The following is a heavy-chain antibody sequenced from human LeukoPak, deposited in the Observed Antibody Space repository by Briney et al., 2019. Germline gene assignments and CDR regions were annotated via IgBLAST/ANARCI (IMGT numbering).Heavy chain of an antibody. V-gene: IGHV1-2*02. CDR2: INPNSGGT. D-gene: IGHD3-10*01. CDR1: GDTFTGYY. CDR3: ARSGYYYYIDV. Sequence: GSASVSCTASGDTFTGYYMHGGRDAPGQGLEWVGWINPNSGGTTYAQKFQGRVTMTRDTSISTAYMELSRLRSDDTAVYYCARSGYYYYIDVWGKGTTVTVSS. J-gene: IGHJ6*03.